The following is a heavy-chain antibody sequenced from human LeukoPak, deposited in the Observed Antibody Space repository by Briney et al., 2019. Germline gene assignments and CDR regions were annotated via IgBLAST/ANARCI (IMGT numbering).Heavy chain of an antibody. CDR3: AKDRDDYVWGSYLGAFDI. J-gene: IGHJ3*02. V-gene: IGHV3-23*01. D-gene: IGHD3-16*01. CDR1: GFAFSSYA. Sequence: GGSLRLSCAASGFAFSSYAMSWVRQAPGKGLEWVSLISGSGGSTYYADSVKGRFTISRDNSKNTLYLQMNSLRAEDTAVFYCAKDRDDYVWGSYLGAFDIWGQGTMVTVSS. CDR2: ISGSGGST.